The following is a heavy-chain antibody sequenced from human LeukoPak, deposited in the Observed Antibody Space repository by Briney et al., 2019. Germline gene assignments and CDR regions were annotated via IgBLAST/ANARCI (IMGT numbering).Heavy chain of an antibody. Sequence: PSETLSLTCTVSGGSISSYYWTWIRQPPGKGLEWIGYIYYSGSTNYNPSLKSRVTISVDTSQNQFSLKLSSVTAADTAVYYCARENGMNYFDYWGQGTLVTVSS. CDR2: IYYSGST. CDR3: ARENGMNYFDY. D-gene: IGHD3-10*01. V-gene: IGHV4-59*01. CDR1: GGSISSYY. J-gene: IGHJ4*02.